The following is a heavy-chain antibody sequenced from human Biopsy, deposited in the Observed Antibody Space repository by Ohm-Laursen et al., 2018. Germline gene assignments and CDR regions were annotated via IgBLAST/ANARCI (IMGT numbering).Heavy chain of an antibody. CDR3: ARGMRSSGWPYFDS. Sequence: SDTLSLTCTVSGDSVSSGSFYWTWLRQPPGRGPEYIGYIYDRGSTANYNPSLESRVTMSVDMPKNQFSLKLSSVTAADTAIYYCARGMRSSGWPYFDSWGQGTLVTVSS. CDR1: GDSVSSGSFY. D-gene: IGHD6-19*01. J-gene: IGHJ4*02. CDR2: IYDRGST. V-gene: IGHV4-61*01.